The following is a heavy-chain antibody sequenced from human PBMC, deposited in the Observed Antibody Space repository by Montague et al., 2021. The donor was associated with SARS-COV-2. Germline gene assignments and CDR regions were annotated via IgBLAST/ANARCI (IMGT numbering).Heavy chain of an antibody. CDR1: GGPLGDYY. CDR3: ARGTVTILTVLVMLPASGVFDV. CDR2: INHSESR. J-gene: IGHJ3*01. Sequence: SETLSLTCAVYGGPLGDYYWPWIRQSPGKGLEWIGEINHSESRHYSPSLKNRVALSVDKSKNQFSLRLNSVTTADTAAYYCARGTVTILTVLVMLPASGVFDVWGRGTTITVSS. D-gene: IGHD2-2*01. V-gene: IGHV4-34*01.